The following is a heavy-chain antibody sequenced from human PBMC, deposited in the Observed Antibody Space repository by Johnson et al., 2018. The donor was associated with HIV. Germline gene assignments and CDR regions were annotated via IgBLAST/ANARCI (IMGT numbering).Heavy chain of an antibody. Sequence: QVQLVESGGGLIQPGGSLRLSCAASGFTFSSYAMHWVRQAPGKGLEWVAVISYDGSTIDYADSVKGRFTISRDNGNNSLYLQMNSLRAEDAAVYYCTGRDLLRAFDIWGQGTMVTVSS. CDR1: GFTFSSYA. D-gene: IGHD2-15*01. CDR2: ISYDGSTI. J-gene: IGHJ3*02. CDR3: TGRDLLRAFDI. V-gene: IGHV3-30-3*01.